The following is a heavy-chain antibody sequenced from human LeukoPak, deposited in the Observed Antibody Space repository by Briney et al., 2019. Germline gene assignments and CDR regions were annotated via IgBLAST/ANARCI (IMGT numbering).Heavy chain of an antibody. CDR1: GGSFSGYY. D-gene: IGHD3-10*01. CDR3: ARHGVFTVVRGVTGTDY. Sequence: PSETLSLTCAVYGGSFSGYYWSWIRQPPGKGLEWIGEINHSGSTNYNPSLKSRVTISVDTSKNQFSLKLSSVTAADTAVYYCARHGVFTVVRGVTGTDYWGQGTLVTVSS. CDR2: INHSGST. J-gene: IGHJ4*02. V-gene: IGHV4-34*01.